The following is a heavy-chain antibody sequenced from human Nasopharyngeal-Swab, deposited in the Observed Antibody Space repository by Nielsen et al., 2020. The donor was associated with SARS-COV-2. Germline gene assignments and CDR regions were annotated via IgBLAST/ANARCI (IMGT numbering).Heavy chain of an antibody. V-gene: IGHV3-23*01. D-gene: IGHD2-15*01. Sequence: GESLKISCAASGFTFSSYAMSWVRQAPGKGLEWGSAMSGSGGSTYYADSVKGRFTISRDNSKNTLYLQMNSLRAEDTAVYYCAKVADIVVVVAAPTFDYWGQGTLVTVSS. J-gene: IGHJ4*02. CDR3: AKVADIVVVVAAPTFDY. CDR1: GFTFSSYA. CDR2: MSGSGGST.